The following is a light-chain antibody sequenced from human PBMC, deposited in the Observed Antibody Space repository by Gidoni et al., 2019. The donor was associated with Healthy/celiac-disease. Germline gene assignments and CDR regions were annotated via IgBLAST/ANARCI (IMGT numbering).Light chain of an antibody. CDR3: QSYDSSLTVV. CDR2: GNS. Sequence: QSVLTQPPSVSGAPAQRVTIPCTGSSSNIGSGYDVHWYQQLPGTAPKPLIYGNSNRPSGVPDRFSGSKSGTSASLAITGLQAEDEADYYCQSYDSSLTVVFGGGTKLTVL. V-gene: IGLV1-40*01. CDR1: SSNIGSGYD. J-gene: IGLJ2*01.